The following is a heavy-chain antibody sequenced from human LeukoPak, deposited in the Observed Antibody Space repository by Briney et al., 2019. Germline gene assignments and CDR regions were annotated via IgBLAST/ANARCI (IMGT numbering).Heavy chain of an antibody. CDR3: ARYCSGGSCYVDDAFDI. CDR2: IYTSGST. D-gene: IGHD2-15*01. V-gene: IGHV4-61*02. J-gene: IGHJ3*02. CDR1: GGSISSGSYY. Sequence: PSETLSLTCTVSGGSISSGSYYWSWIRQPAGKGLEWIGRIYTSGSTNYNPSLKSRVTISVDTSKSQFSLKLSSVTAADTAVYYCARYCSGGSCYVDDAFDIWGQGTMVTVSS.